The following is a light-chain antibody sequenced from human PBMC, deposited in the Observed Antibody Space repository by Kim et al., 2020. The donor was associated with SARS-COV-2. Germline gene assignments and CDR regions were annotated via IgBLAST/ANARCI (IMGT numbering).Light chain of an antibody. CDR1: QSISIY. CDR3: QQGYSTPYT. CDR2: AAS. J-gene: IGKJ2*01. Sequence: DIQMTQSPSSLSASVGDRVTITCRASQSISIYLNWYQQKPGKAPKLLIYAASNLQRGVPSRFSGSGSGTDFTLTISSLQPEDFATYYCQQGYSTPYTFGRGTKLEI. V-gene: IGKV1-39*01.